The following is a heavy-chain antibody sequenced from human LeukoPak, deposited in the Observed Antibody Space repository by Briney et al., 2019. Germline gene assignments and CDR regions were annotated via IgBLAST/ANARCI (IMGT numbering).Heavy chain of an antibody. D-gene: IGHD2-2*03. CDR2: IFYSGKT. V-gene: IGHV4-39*02. J-gene: IGHJ5*02. Sequence: SETLSLTCTVSNGSMTSDSYYWAWVRQPPGKGLEWIGTIFYSGKTYYSASLKSRVTVSLDTSKKNFSLRLSSVTAADTAVYYCARLWIVATWFDAWGQGALVTVST. CDR1: NGSMTSDSYY. CDR3: ARLWIVATWFDA.